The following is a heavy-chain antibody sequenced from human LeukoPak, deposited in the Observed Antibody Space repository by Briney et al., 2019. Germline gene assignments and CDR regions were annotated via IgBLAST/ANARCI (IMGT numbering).Heavy chain of an antibody. CDR1: GFTFSSYG. D-gene: IGHD4-17*01. Sequence: PGGSLRLSCAASGFTFSSYGMHWVRQAPGKGLEWVAFIRYDGSNKYYADSVKGRFTISRDNSKNTLYLQMNSLRAEDTAVYYCARGIYGDYEGYDYWGQGTLVTVSS. J-gene: IGHJ4*02. CDR2: IRYDGSNK. CDR3: ARGIYGDYEGYDY. V-gene: IGHV3-30*02.